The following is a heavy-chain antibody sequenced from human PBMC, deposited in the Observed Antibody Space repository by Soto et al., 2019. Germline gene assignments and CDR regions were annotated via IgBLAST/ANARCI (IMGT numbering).Heavy chain of an antibody. CDR2: ISYDGSNK. CDR3: ANQYLSYNSSGYYPYY. J-gene: IGHJ4*02. Sequence: GGSLRHPCAASGFTFSSEGKLLVRLAPGKGMEWVAVISYDGSNKYYAASGTGRFPISSDHSKNTLYLQMNSLRAEDTAVYYCANQYLSYNSSGYYPYYWGQGTLVSVSS. CDR1: GFTFSSEG. V-gene: IGHV3-30*18. D-gene: IGHD3-22*01.